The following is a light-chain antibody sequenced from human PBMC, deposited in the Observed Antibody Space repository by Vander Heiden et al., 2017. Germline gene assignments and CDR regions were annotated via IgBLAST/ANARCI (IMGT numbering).Light chain of an antibody. CDR3: QAWDSSTVV. J-gene: IGLJ2*01. CDR2: QDS. CDR1: KLGDKY. Sequence: SYELTQPPSVSVSPGQTASITCYGAKLGDKYACWYQQKPGQSPVLVIYQDSKRPSGIPERFSGSNSGNTATLTISGTQAMDEADYYCQAWDSSTVVFGGGTKLTVL. V-gene: IGLV3-1*01.